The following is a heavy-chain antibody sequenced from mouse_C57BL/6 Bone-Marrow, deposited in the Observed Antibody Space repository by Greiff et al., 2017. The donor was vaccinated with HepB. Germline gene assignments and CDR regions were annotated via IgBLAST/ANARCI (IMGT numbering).Heavy chain of an antibody. CDR3: ARLLWLRRGYFDV. J-gene: IGHJ1*03. CDR2: IDPEDGET. CDR1: GFNIKDYY. Sequence: VQLQQPGAELVKPGASVKLSCTASGFNIKDYYMHWVKQRTEQGLEWIGRIDPEDGETKSAPKFQGKATITADTSSNTAYLQLSSLTSEDTAVYYCARLLWLRRGYFDVWGTGTTVTVSS. V-gene: IGHV14-2*01. D-gene: IGHD2-2*01.